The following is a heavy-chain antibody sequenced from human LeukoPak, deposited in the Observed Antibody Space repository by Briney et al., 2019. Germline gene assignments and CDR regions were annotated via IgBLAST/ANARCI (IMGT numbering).Heavy chain of an antibody. CDR1: GGSISSGSYY. CDR2: IYTSGST. Sequence: SQTLSLTCTVSGGSISSGSYYWSWIRQPAGKGLEWIGRIYTSGSTNYNPSLKSRVTISVDTSKNQFSLKLSSVTAADTAVYYCAGGLGYCSGGSCPRWFDPWGQGTLVTVSS. CDR3: AGGLGYCSGGSCPRWFDP. J-gene: IGHJ5*02. D-gene: IGHD2-15*01. V-gene: IGHV4-61*02.